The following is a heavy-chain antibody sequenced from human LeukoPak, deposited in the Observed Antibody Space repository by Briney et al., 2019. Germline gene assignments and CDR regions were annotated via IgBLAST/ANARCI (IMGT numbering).Heavy chain of an antibody. D-gene: IGHD3-10*01. CDR1: GFTFSSYG. V-gene: IGHV3-33*01. J-gene: IGHJ6*02. CDR2: IWSDGRNK. Sequence: RGSLRLSCAASGFTFSSYGMHWVRQTPGKGLEWVAVIWSDGRNKNYTDSVKGRFTISRDNSKNTLYLQMNSLTAEDTAVYYCARGDYYGSGSHTYCYYYYYGMDVWGQGTTVTVSS. CDR3: ARGDYYGSGSHTYCYYYYYGMDV.